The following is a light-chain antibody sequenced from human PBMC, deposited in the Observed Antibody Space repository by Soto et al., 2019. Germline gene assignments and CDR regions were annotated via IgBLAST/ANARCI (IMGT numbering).Light chain of an antibody. V-gene: IGKV3-20*01. CDR2: GAS. Sequence: DIVLTQSPGTLSLSPGERATLSCRARQSVSSNSLAWYQRKPGQAPRLLIYGASNRATGIPNRFSGSGSGTDFPLTITRLEPEDFVVYYCQQYGSSPPTFGQGTKVEI. CDR1: QSVSSNS. CDR3: QQYGSSPPT. J-gene: IGKJ1*01.